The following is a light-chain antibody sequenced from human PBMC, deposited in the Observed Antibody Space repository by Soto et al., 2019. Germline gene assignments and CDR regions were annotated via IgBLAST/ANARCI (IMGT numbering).Light chain of an antibody. CDR2: STT. CDR1: TGVVSSGLY. CDR3: LLFYGGTQVV. V-gene: IGLV7-43*01. Sequence: QAVVTQEPSLTVSPGGTVTLTCASSTGVVSSGLYPNWFQQKPGQAPKSLIYSTTNRHSWTPARFSGSVLGGKATLTLSGVQPEDEADYYCLLFYGGTQVVFGGGTQLTVL. J-gene: IGLJ3*02.